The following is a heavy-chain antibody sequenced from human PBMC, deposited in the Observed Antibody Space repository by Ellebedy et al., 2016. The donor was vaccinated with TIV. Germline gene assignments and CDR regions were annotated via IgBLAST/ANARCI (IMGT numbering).Heavy chain of an antibody. J-gene: IGHJ4*02. V-gene: IGHV3-48*04. D-gene: IGHD1-14*01. CDR2: ISTSSAAI. Sequence: GESLKISCEASGFTFSTYKMNWVRQAPGKGQEWISYISTSSAAIYYADSVKGRFTISRDNAKNSLSLQMNSLRAEDTAVYYCASGRLASDQIFDFWGRGTQVAVSS. CDR1: GFTFSTYK. CDR3: ASGRLASDQIFDF.